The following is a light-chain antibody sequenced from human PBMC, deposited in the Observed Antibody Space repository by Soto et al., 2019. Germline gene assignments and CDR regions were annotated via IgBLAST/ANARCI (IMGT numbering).Light chain of an antibody. J-gene: IGKJ1*01. V-gene: IGKV3-11*01. CDR3: QQRSNWPRT. Sequence: IGLTTSPAPLSLSPGKRATPSCRASQNISNYLIWYQQKPGQAPRLLIYDVSNRATGIPARFSGSGSGTDFTLTTSSLEPEDFAVYYCQQRSNWPRTFGQGTKVDIK. CDR2: DVS. CDR1: QNISNY.